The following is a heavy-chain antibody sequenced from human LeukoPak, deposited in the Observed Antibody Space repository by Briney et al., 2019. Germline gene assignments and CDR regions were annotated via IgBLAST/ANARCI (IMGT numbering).Heavy chain of an antibody. D-gene: IGHD1-7*01. Sequence: SETLSLTCAVYGGSFSGYYWSWIRQPPGKGLEWIGEINHSGSTNYNPSLKSRVTISVDTSKNQFSLKLSSVTAADTAVYYCARGGKELRIYYLNPYDPLCFDYWGQGTLVTVSS. CDR3: ARGGKELRIYYLNPYDPLCFDY. V-gene: IGHV4-34*01. J-gene: IGHJ4*02. CDR2: INHSGST. CDR1: GGSFSGYY.